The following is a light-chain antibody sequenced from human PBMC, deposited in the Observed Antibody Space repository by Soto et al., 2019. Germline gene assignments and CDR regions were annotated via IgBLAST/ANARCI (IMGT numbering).Light chain of an antibody. CDR2: DAS. CDR1: QSISTW. J-gene: IGKJ1*01. Sequence: DIQMTQSPSTLSASIGDRVTITCRASQSISTWLAWYQQKSGKAPKVLIYDASRLEAGVPSRFSGSGSGTEFTLTISSLQPDDFATYYCQQYNIYSWTFGQGTKV. CDR3: QQYNIYSWT. V-gene: IGKV1-5*01.